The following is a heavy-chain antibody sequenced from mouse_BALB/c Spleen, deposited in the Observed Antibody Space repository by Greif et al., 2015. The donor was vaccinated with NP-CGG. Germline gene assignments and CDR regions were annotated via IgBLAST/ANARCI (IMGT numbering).Heavy chain of an antibody. J-gene: IGHJ4*01. V-gene: IGHV5-9-4*01. Sequence: EVKLVESGGGLVKLGGSLKLSCAASGFTFSSYAMSWVRQSPEKRLEWVAEISSGGSYTYYPDTVTGRFTISRDNAKNTLYLEMSSLRSEDTAMYYCAREYGDYYAMDYWGQGTSVTVSS. D-gene: IGHD2-13*01. CDR1: GFTFSSYA. CDR2: ISSGGSYT. CDR3: AREYGDYYAMDY.